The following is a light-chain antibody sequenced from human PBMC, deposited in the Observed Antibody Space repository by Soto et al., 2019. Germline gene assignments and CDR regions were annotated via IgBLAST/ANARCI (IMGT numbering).Light chain of an antibody. CDR1: SGHSSYA. CDR2: LNSDGRH. J-gene: IGLJ3*02. Sequence: QAVVTQSPSASASLGASVKLTCTLSSGHSSYAIAWHQQQPEKGPRYLMKLNSDGRHSKGDGIPDRFSGSSSGAERYLTISSLQSEDEADYYCQTWGTGIWVFGGGTKLTVL. V-gene: IGLV4-69*01. CDR3: QTWGTGIWV.